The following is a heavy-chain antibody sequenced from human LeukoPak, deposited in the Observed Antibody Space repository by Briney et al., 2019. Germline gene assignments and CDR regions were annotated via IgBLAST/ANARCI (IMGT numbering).Heavy chain of an antibody. D-gene: IGHD3-22*01. CDR3: AKRGYSDSRPQYYFEY. CDR1: GFTFTRYA. V-gene: IGHV3-23*01. Sequence: GRTLSLSCAASGFTFTRYAMSWVRQAPGNGLEWISIISGSCTTTYYADSVKGWFTISRDNSKNTLYLQMNSLRAEDTAVYYCAKRGYSDSRPQYYFEYWGQGTLVTVSS. J-gene: IGHJ4*02. CDR2: ISGSCTTT.